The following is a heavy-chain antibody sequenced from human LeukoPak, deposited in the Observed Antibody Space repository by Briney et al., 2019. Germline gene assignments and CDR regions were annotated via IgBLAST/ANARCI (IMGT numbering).Heavy chain of an antibody. CDR2: IIPIFGTA. D-gene: IGHD6-6*01. CDR1: GGTFSSYA. J-gene: IGHJ4*02. CDR3: ALSPLEYSSSSGERYFDY. V-gene: IGHV1-69*05. Sequence: SVKVSCKASGGTFSSYAISWVRQAPGQGLEWMGGIIPIFGTANYAQKFQGRVTITTDESTSTAYMELSSLRSEDTAVYYCALSPLEYSSSSGERYFDYWGQGTLVTVS.